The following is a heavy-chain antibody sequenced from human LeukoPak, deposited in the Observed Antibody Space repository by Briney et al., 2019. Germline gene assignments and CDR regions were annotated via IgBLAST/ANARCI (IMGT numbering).Heavy chain of an antibody. Sequence: SETLSLTCTVSGGSISSSSYYWGWIRQPPGKGLEWIGSIYYSGSTYYNPSLKSRVTISVDTSKNQFSLKLSSVTAADTAVYYCASLGYYDFWSGYYHDYWGQGTLVTVSS. D-gene: IGHD3-3*01. CDR3: ASLGYYDFWSGYYHDY. CDR2: IYYSGST. CDR1: GGSISSSSYY. V-gene: IGHV4-39*01. J-gene: IGHJ4*02.